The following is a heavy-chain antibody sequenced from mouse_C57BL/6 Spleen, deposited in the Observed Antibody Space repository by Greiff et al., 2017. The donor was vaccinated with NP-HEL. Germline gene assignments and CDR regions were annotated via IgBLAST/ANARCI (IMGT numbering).Heavy chain of an antibody. CDR1: GYSITSGYG. V-gene: IGHV3-2*02. D-gene: IGHD1-2*01. CDR3: ARTARIKY. CDR2: ISYSGST. Sequence: DVQLQESGPGLVKPSQSLSLTCTVPGYSITSGYGWNWIRQFPGNKLEWMGYISYSGSTNYNPSLKSRISITRDTSKNQFVLQLNSVTTEDTATYYCARTARIKYWGQGTTLTVSS. J-gene: IGHJ2*01.